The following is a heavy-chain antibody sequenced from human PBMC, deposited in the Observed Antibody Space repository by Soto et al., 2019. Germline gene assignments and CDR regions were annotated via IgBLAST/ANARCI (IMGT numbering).Heavy chain of an antibody. Sequence: QLQLQESGPGLVKPSETLSLTCTVSGGSISSSSYYSGWIRQPPGKGLEWIGSIYYSGSTYYNPSLKSRVTISVDTSKNQFSLKLSSVTAADTAVYYCARHRSLPGAFDYWGQGTLVTVSS. CDR3: ARHRSLPGAFDY. J-gene: IGHJ4*02. D-gene: IGHD3-10*01. V-gene: IGHV4-39*01. CDR2: IYYSGST. CDR1: GGSISSSSYY.